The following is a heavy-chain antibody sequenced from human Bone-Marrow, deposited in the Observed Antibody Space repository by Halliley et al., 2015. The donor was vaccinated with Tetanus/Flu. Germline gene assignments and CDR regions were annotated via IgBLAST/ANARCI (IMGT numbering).Heavy chain of an antibody. CDR1: GFTFGDYA. CDR2: IRSKAYGGTT. Sequence: SLRLSCTASGFTFGDYAINWVRQAPGKGLEWVGFIRSKAYGGTTEYAASVKGRFTISRDDSISIAFLQMNSLKTEDTAMYYCTRDLDCYGGSCYEVPFDYWGQGTLVTVSS. J-gene: IGHJ4*02. V-gene: IGHV3-49*04. D-gene: IGHD2-15*01. CDR3: TRDLDCYGGSCYEVPFDY.